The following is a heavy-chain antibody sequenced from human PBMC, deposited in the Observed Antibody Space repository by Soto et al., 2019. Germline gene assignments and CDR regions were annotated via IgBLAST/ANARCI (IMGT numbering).Heavy chain of an antibody. V-gene: IGHV4-34*01. D-gene: IGHD1-26*01. CDR2: INHSGSS. CDR3: TRGLFSGSSYSGSWYYFDS. Sequence: SETLSLTCAVYGGSFSGYYWGWIRQPPGKGLQWIGQINHSGSSIYNPSLKNRVTISTMSNNKFSLELSSVTAADTAVYYCTRGLFSGSSYSGSWYYFDSWGQGTMVTVSS. CDR1: GGSFSGYY. J-gene: IGHJ4*02.